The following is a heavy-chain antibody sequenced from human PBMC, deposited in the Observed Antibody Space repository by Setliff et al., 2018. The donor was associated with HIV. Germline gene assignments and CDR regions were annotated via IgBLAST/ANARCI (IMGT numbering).Heavy chain of an antibody. CDR2: IYYSGST. CDR1: GGSISSSSYY. J-gene: IGHJ3*02. Sequence: PSETLSLTCTVSGGSISSSSYYWGWIRQPPGKGLEWIGSIYYSGSTYYNPSLKSRVTISVDTSKNQFFLKLSSLTAADTAGYYCARGEGATPDAFDIWCQGTMVTVSS. CDR3: ARGEGATPDAFDI. D-gene: IGHD1-26*01. V-gene: IGHV4-39*07.